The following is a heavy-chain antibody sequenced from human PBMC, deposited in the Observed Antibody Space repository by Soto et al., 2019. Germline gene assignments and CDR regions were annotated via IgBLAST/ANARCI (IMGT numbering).Heavy chain of an antibody. CDR3: ARDKITGLFDY. V-gene: IGHV4-34*01. CDR2: INHSGIT. D-gene: IGHD2-8*02. CDR1: GGSFSGYY. Sequence: QVQLQQWGAGLLKPSETLSLTCAVYGGSFSGYYWTWIRQPPGTGLEWIGEINHSGITNYNPSLTIRVHTSLDSSNNQFSLKLTSVTAADTAVYYCARDKITGLFDYWGQGTLVTVSS. J-gene: IGHJ4*02.